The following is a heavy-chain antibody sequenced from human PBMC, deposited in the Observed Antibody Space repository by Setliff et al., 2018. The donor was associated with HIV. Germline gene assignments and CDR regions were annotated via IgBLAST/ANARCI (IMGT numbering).Heavy chain of an antibody. V-gene: IGHV1-18*01. Sequence: GASVKVSCKASGGTFSSYVISWVRQAPGQGLEWMGWISAYNGNTSYAQKLQGRVTMTRDPSANTVYLEIRSLISEDTAVYYCASDSSTGFFSAAYWGQGALVTVSS. J-gene: IGHJ4*02. CDR3: ASDSSTGFFSAAY. CDR1: GGTFSSYV. CDR2: ISAYNGNT. D-gene: IGHD6-19*01.